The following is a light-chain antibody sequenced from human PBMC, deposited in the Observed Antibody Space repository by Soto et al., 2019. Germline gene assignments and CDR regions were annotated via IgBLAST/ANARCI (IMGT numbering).Light chain of an antibody. V-gene: IGKV3-20*01. Sequence: EIVLTQSPGTLSLSPGERATLSCRASQSVSSSYLAWYQQKPGQAPRLLIYAASSSATGIPDRFSGSGSGTDFTLTISRLEPEDFAVYYCQQYGSSLITFGRGTRLEIK. CDR3: QQYGSSLIT. J-gene: IGKJ5*01. CDR2: AAS. CDR1: QSVSSSY.